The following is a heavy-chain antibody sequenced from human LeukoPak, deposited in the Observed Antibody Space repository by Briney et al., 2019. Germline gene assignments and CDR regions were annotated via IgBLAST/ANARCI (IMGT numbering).Heavy chain of an antibody. Sequence: GGSLRLSCAASGFTFSSYWMHWVRQAPGKGLEWVANIKQDGSENNYVDSVKGRFTISRDNAKNSLFLQMNSLRAEDTAVNYCARASMAKRAFDYWGQGTLVTVSS. CDR1: GFTFSSYW. J-gene: IGHJ4*02. CDR2: IKQDGSEN. D-gene: IGHD2/OR15-2a*01. V-gene: IGHV3-7*03. CDR3: ARASMAKRAFDY.